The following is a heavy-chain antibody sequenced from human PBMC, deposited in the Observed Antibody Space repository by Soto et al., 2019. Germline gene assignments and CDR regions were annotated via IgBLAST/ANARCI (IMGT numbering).Heavy chain of an antibody. J-gene: IGHJ4*02. CDR2: INHSGST. D-gene: IGHD2-2*01. CDR3: ASSSSTSCCGFDY. CDR1: GGYFSGYY. Sequence: PSETLSLTCAVYGGYFSGYYWSWIRQPPGKGLEWIGEINHSGSTNYNPSLKSRVTISVDTSKNQFSLKLSSVTAADTAVYYCASSSSTSCCGFDYWGQGTLVTVSS. V-gene: IGHV4-34*01.